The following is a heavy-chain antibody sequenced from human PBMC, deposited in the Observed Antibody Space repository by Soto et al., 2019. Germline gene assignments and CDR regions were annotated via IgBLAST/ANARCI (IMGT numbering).Heavy chain of an antibody. CDR3: ARDGGGRGYFISWSYYHYYGMAV. CDR1: GYTFTGYY. V-gene: IGHV1-2*04. CDR2: INPNSGGT. J-gene: IGHJ6*02. D-gene: IGHD3-9*01. Sequence: ASVKVSCKASGYTFTGYYMHWVRQAPGQGLEWMGWINPNSGGTNYAQKFQGWVTMTRDTSISTAYMELSRLRSDDTAVYYCARDGGGRGYFISWSYYHYYGMAVWGQGSSVPVSS.